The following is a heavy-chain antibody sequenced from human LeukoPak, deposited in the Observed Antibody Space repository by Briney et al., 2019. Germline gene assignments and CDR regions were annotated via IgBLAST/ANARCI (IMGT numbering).Heavy chain of an antibody. Sequence: ASVTVSCKASGYTFTNYGISWVRQAPGQGLEWMGWISAYNGNTNYAQKLQGRVTMTTDTSTSTAYMELRSLRSDDTAVYYCATYSYAYGMDVWGQGTTVTVSS. D-gene: IGHD5-18*01. CDR1: GYTFTNYG. CDR3: ATYSYAYGMDV. J-gene: IGHJ6*02. V-gene: IGHV1-18*01. CDR2: ISAYNGNT.